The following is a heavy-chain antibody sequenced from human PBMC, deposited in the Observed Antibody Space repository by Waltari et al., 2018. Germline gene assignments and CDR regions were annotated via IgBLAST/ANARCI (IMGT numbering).Heavy chain of an antibody. D-gene: IGHD3-22*01. CDR3: ARAKIQQMID. V-gene: IGHV1-8*03. CDR1: YTFTSYD. Sequence: YTFTSYDINWVRQATGQGLEWMGWMNPNSGNTGYAQKFQGRVTITRNTSISTAYMELSSLRSEDTAVYYCARAKIQQMIDWGQGTLVTVSS. CDR2: MNPNSGNT. J-gene: IGHJ4*02.